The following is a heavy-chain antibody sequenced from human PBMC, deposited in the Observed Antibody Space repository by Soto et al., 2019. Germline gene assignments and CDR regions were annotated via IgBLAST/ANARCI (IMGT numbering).Heavy chain of an antibody. V-gene: IGHV5-51*01. CDR2: IYPGDSDT. CDR1: ADGFSTYW. J-gene: IGHJ3*02. D-gene: IGHD2-21*01. CDR3: ARHLTETNYGDKGPNDSFDI. Sequence: ESLKLSCTVCADGFSTYWIVRVRQMPGKGLEWMGVIYPGDSDTRYRPSLAGQVSISADKSTSTAYLQWDSLKASDTAIYYCARHLTETNYGDKGPNDSFDIWGQGTMVTIS.